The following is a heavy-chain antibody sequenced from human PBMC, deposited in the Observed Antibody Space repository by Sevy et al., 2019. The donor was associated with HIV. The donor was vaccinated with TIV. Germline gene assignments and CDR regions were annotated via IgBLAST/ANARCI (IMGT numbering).Heavy chain of an antibody. CDR1: GFTFSSYA. V-gene: IGHV3-23*01. Sequence: GGSLRLACAASGFTFSSYAMSWVRQAPGKGLEWVSAISGSGGSTYYADSVKGRFTISGDNSKNTLYMQMNSLRAEDTAVYYCAGTGHYDFWSADFDAFDMWGQGTMVTVSS. CDR3: AGTGHYDFWSADFDAFDM. J-gene: IGHJ3*02. D-gene: IGHD3-3*01. CDR2: ISGSGGST.